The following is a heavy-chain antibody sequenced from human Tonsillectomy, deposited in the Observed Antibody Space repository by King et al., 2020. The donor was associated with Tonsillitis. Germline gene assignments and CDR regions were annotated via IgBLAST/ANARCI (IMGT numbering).Heavy chain of an antibody. D-gene: IGHD2-15*01. CDR1: GYTFTGYY. V-gene: IGHV1-2*02. CDR3: ASGGYCSGGSCFTDVDY. Sequence: QVQLVQSGAEVKKPGASVRVSCKTSGYTFTGYYMHWVRQAPGQGLEWMGWINPNSGVTSYAQKFQGRVTLTTDTSITTPYMELNTAAYMALSRLTSGDTAVYSCASGGYCSGGSCFTDVDYWGQGTLVTVSS. CDR2: INPNSGVT. J-gene: IGHJ4*02.